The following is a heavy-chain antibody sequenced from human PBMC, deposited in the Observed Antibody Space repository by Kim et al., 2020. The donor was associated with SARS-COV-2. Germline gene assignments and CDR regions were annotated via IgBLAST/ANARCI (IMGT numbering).Heavy chain of an antibody. J-gene: IGHJ5*02. V-gene: IGHV4-4*02. CDR3: ARGVSSAWTLRAWFDP. CDR2: VDHSGTT. D-gene: IGHD3-22*01. CDR1: GASISSSSC. Sequence: SETLSLTCVVSGASISSSSCWSWVRQPPGKRLEWIGEVDHSGTTSYNVSLKNRVSILVDKSKNQFSLRLTSVSAADTAVYYCARGVSSAWTLRAWFDPWGRGTLVTVS.